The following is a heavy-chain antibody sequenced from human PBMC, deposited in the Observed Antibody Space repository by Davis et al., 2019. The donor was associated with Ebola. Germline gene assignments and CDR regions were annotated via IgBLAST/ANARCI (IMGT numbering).Heavy chain of an antibody. CDR1: GDSVSSNSAA. J-gene: IGHJ4*02. CDR2: TYYRSKWYN. CDR3: ARRAKWGFDY. V-gene: IGHV6-1*01. D-gene: IGHD7-27*01. Sequence: SQTLSLTCAISGDSVSSNSAAWNWIRQSPSRGLEWLGRTYYRSKWYNDYAGSMKSRISVNPDPSKNQFSLQLNSVTPEDTAVYYCARRAKWGFDYWGQGTLVTVSS.